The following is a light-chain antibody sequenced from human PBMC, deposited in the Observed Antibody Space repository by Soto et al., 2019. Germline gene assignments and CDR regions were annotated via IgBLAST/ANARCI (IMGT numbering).Light chain of an antibody. V-gene: IGKV3-15*01. Sequence: EIVMTQSPATLSVSPGERATLSCRASQSVSSNLDWYQQKPGQAPRLLIYGASTRATGIPARFSGSGSGTEFTLTISSLQSEDFAVYYCQQYNNWARTVRQGNKVEIK. CDR3: QQYNNWART. CDR1: QSVSSN. CDR2: GAS. J-gene: IGKJ1*01.